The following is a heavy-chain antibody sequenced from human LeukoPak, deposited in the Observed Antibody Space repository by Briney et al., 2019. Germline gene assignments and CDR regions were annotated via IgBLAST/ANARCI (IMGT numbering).Heavy chain of an antibody. CDR2: IYYSGST. Sequence: SETLSLTCTVSGGSISGGTYYWGWIRQPPGKGLEWIGYIYYSGSTNYNPSLKSRVTISVDTSKNQFSLKLSSVTAADTAVYYCARDLVGAPTWGQGTLVTVSS. V-gene: IGHV4-61*01. J-gene: IGHJ5*02. CDR1: GGSISGGTYY. CDR3: ARDLVGAPT. D-gene: IGHD1-26*01.